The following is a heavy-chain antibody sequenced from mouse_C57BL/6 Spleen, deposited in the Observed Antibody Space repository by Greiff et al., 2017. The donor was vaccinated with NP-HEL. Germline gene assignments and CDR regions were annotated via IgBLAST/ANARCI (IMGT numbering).Heavy chain of an antibody. Sequence: QVQLKQSGAELMKPGASVKLSCKATGYTFTGYWIEWVKQRPGHGLEWIGEILPGSGSTNYNEKFKGKATFTADTSSNTAYMQRSSLTTEDSAIYYVASRGADVYYEGWYFDVWGTGTTVTVSS. CDR3: ASRGADVYYEGWYFDV. D-gene: IGHD2-3*01. J-gene: IGHJ1*03. V-gene: IGHV1-9*01. CDR1: GYTFTGYW. CDR2: ILPGSGST.